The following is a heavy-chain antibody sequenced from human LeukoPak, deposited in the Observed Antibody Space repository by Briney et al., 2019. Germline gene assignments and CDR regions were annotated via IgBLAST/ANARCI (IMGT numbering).Heavy chain of an antibody. J-gene: IGHJ3*01. Sequence: ASVKVSCKTSGYSFTNYDINWVRQATGQGLEWMGWISPNSGKTGYAQKFQGRVTMTKNTSMSTAYMELSSLTSEDTAVYYCARGRESSKLTSGFQSFDWLSDSFELWGQGTIVTVSS. D-gene: IGHD3-9*01. CDR3: ARGRESSKLTSGFQSFDWLSDSFEL. CDR2: ISPNSGKT. CDR1: GYSFTNYD. V-gene: IGHV1-8*01.